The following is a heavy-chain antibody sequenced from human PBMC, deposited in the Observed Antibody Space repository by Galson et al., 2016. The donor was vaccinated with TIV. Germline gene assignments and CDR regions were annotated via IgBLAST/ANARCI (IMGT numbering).Heavy chain of an antibody. CDR1: GYTFTRHY. J-gene: IGHJ4*02. CDR3: ARWFDSSGYYYFDY. CDR2: INPITGIT. D-gene: IGHD3-22*01. Sequence: SVKVSCKASGYTFTRHYMHWVRQAPGQGLEWMGIINPITGITTYAQNFQGRVTMTRDTSTSTVQMELSILRSEDTAVYYCARWFDSSGYYYFDYWGQGSLITVSS. V-gene: IGHV1-46*01.